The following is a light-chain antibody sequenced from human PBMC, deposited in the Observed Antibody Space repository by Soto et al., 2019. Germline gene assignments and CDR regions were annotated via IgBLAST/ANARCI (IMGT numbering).Light chain of an antibody. CDR3: QHYFSYPLS. V-gene: IGKV1-5*01. CDR1: QSPGTW. J-gene: IGKJ4*01. CDR2: DVS. Sequence: DIQMTQSPSTLSASVGDRVIINCRASQSPGTWLAWYPQKPGTAPVLLIYDVSRLESGFPSRFSGSGSGTEFALTISSLQPDDFATYYFQHYFSYPLSFGGRTKVEIK.